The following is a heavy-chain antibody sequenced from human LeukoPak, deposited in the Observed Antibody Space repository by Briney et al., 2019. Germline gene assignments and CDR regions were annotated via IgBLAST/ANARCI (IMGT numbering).Heavy chain of an antibody. Sequence: SETLSLTCTVSGGSISSYYWSWIRQPAGKGLEWMGRIYTSGSTNYNPSFKSRVTMSLDASKDQLSLRLSSMTAADTAVYYCARDRAWLEYYFDYWGQGALVTVSS. CDR1: GGSISSYY. J-gene: IGHJ4*02. CDR3: ARDRAWLEYYFDY. D-gene: IGHD3-22*01. V-gene: IGHV4-4*07. CDR2: IYTSGST.